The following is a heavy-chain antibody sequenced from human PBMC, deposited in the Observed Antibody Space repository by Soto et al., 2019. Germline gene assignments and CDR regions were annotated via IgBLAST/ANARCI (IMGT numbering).Heavy chain of an antibody. Sequence: PSETLSLTCAVSGGSISSSNWWSWVRQPPGKGLEWIGEIHHSGNTNYNPSLKSRVSISMDKSKNQISLKMTSVTAADTAVYFCARGDYYDSSGFSSFGHWGQGTQVTVSS. CDR2: IHHSGNT. CDR1: GGSISSSNW. J-gene: IGHJ4*02. D-gene: IGHD3-22*01. V-gene: IGHV4-4*02. CDR3: ARGDYYDSSGFSSFGH.